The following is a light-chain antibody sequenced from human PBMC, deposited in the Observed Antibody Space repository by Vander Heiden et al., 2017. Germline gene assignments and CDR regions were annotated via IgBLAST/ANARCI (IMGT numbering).Light chain of an antibody. CDR2: GNS. Sequence: QSVLTQPPSVSWAPGQRVTICGTVSSCNIGAGYDAHWYQHLPGTAPKLLSYGNSNRPSGVPDRFSGSKSGTSASLAITGLQAEDEADYYCQSYDSSLGNSVFGGGTKLTVL. J-gene: IGLJ3*02. CDR3: QSYDSSLGNSV. CDR1: SCNIGAGYD. V-gene: IGLV1-40*01.